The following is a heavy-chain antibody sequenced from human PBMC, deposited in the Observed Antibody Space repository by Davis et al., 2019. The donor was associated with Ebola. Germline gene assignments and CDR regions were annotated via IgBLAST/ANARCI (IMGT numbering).Heavy chain of an antibody. CDR2: LGTSADT. D-gene: IGHD2-15*01. CDR3: AKDTPNIWFDV. Sequence: GESLKISCTASGFVFSSYAMNWVRQAPGKGLEWVSTLGTSADTYYADSVKGRFTISRDNSKNTLHLQMNSLRVEDTAIYYCAKDTPNIWFDVWGQGTMVTVSS. J-gene: IGHJ3*01. V-gene: IGHV3-23*01. CDR1: GFVFSSYA.